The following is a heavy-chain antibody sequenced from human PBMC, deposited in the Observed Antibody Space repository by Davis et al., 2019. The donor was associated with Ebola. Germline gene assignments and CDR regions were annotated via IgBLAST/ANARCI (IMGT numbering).Heavy chain of an antibody. D-gene: IGHD7-27*01. CDR3: ARDTSAWGRGWFDP. J-gene: IGHJ5*02. Sequence: PGGSLRLSCAASGFTFSSYGMHWVRQAPGKGLVWVSRINSDGSSTSYADSVKGRFTISRDNAKNTLYLQMNSLRAEDTAVYYCARDTSAWGRGWFDPWGQGTLVTVSS. CDR1: GFTFSSYG. CDR2: INSDGSST. V-gene: IGHV3-74*01.